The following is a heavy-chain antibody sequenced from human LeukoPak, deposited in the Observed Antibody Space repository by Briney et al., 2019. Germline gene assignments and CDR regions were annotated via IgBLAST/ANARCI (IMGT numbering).Heavy chain of an antibody. CDR2: ITSDGSNI. V-gene: IGHV3-74*01. J-gene: IGHJ4*02. CDR3: ARGGHSSFDY. D-gene: IGHD3-16*01. CDR1: GFTFSNFW. Sequence: GGSLRLSCAASGFTFSNFWLHWVRQAPGKGLEWVSRITSDGSNINYADSVQGRFTISRDNAKSTLYLQMNSLRAEDTAVYYCARGGHSSFDYWGQGALVTVSS.